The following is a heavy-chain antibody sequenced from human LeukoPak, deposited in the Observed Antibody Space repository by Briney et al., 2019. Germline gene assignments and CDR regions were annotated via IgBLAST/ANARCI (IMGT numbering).Heavy chain of an antibody. D-gene: IGHD5-18*01. Sequence: SETLSLTCAVYGGSFSGYYWSWIRQPPGKGLEWIGEINHSGSTNYNPSLKSRVTISVDTSKNQFSLKLSSVTAADTAVYYCARGRGYSYGLGYWGQGILVTVSS. CDR3: ARGRGYSYGLGY. CDR1: GGSFSGYY. V-gene: IGHV4-34*01. J-gene: IGHJ4*02. CDR2: INHSGST.